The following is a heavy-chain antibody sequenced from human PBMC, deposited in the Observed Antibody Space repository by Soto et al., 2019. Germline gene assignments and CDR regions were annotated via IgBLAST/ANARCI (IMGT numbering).Heavy chain of an antibody. CDR1: GYTFTSYD. D-gene: IGHD6-13*01. V-gene: IGHV1-8*01. CDR2: MNPNSGNT. CDR3: ARGSGIAAAGLMSNWFDP. Sequence: QGQLVQSGAEVKKPGASVKVSCKASGYTFTSYDINWVRQATGQGLEWMGWMNPNSGNTGYAQKFQGRVTMTRNTSISTAYKELSSLRSEDTAVYYCARGSGIAAAGLMSNWFDPWGQGTLVTVSS. J-gene: IGHJ5*02.